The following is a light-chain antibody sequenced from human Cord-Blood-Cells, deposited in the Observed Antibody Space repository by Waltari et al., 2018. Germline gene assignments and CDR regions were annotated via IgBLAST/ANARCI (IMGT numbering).Light chain of an antibody. CDR2: DVS. CDR1: SSDVGGYNY. V-gene: IGLV2-14*01. Sequence: QSALTQPAPVSGSPGQSITISCTGTSSDVGGYNYVSWYQQHPGKAPKLMIYDVSNRPSGVSNRFSGSKSGYTASLTISGLQAEDEADYYCSSYTSSSTWVFGGGTKLTVL. J-gene: IGLJ3*02. CDR3: SSYTSSSTWV.